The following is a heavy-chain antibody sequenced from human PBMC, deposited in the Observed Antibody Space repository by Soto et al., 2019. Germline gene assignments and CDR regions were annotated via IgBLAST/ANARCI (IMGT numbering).Heavy chain of an antibody. Sequence: EVQLVESGGGLVQPGGSLRLSCAASGFTFSNYWIHWVRQVPGEGLVWLSRINGDGSGTNYADSVKGRLTISRDKAKNMVYVEMKSLRAEDTAVYYCERGVLWAYWIDPWGKGTLVTGSS. D-gene: IGHD3-10*01. CDR3: ERGVLWAYWIDP. CDR1: GFTFSNYW. V-gene: IGHV3-74*01. CDR2: INGDGSGT. J-gene: IGHJ5*02.